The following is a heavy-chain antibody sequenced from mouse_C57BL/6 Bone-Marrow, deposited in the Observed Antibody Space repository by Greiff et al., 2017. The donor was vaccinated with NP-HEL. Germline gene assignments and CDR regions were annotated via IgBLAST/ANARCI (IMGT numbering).Heavy chain of an antibody. D-gene: IGHD6-1*01. V-gene: IGHV1-7*01. CDR3: ARSLSSWFAY. CDR2: INPSSGYT. J-gene: IGHJ3*01. Sequence: VQLQQSGAELAKPGASVKLSCKASGYTFTSYWMHWVKQRPGKGLEWIGYINPSSGYTKYNQKFKDTATLPADKSYSTAYMQLSSLTYEDSAVYYCARSLSSWFAYWGQGTLVTVSA. CDR1: GYTFTSYW.